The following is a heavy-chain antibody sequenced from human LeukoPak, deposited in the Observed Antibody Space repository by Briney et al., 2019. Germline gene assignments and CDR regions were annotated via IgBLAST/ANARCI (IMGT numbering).Heavy chain of an antibody. V-gene: IGHV1-3*01. CDR1: GYTFTSYA. Sequence: ASVKVSCKASGYTFTSYAMHWVRQAPGQRLEWMGWINAGNGNTKYSQKFQGRVTITRDTSASTAYMELSSLRSEDTAVCYCASGYCGGDCYSSDAFDIWGQGAMVTVSS. D-gene: IGHD2-21*02. CDR3: ASGYCGGDCYSSDAFDI. J-gene: IGHJ3*02. CDR2: INAGNGNT.